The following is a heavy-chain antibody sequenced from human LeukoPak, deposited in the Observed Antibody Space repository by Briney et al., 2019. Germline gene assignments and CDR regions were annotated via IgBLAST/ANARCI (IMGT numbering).Heavy chain of an antibody. CDR1: GFTFSSYS. CDR2: ISSSSSYI. J-gene: IGHJ4*02. V-gene: IGHV3-21*04. D-gene: IGHD3-22*01. Sequence: TGGSLRLSCAASGFTFSSYSMNWVRQAPGKGLEWVSSISSSSSYIYYADSVKGRFTISRDNAKNSLYLQMNSLRAEDTAVYYCARDPLYYDSSGYSYWGQGTLVTVSS. CDR3: ARDPLYYDSSGYSY.